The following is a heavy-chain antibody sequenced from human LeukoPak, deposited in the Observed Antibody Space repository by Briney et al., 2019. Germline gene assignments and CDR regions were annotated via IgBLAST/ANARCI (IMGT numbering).Heavy chain of an antibody. CDR3: ARDRLERIVAMVPTALDY. V-gene: IGHV3-21*01. D-gene: IGHD5-12*01. CDR1: GFTFSSYS. J-gene: IGHJ4*02. Sequence: GGSLRLSCAASGFTFSSYSMNWVRQAPGKGLEWVSSISSSSSYINYADSVKGRFTISRDNAKNSLYLQMNSLRAEDTAVYYCARDRLERIVAMVPTALDYWGQGTLVTVSS. CDR2: ISSSSSYI.